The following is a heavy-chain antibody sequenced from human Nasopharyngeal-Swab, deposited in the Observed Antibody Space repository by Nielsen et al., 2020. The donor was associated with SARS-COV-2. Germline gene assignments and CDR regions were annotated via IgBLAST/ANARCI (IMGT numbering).Heavy chain of an antibody. Sequence: WGRQATGQGLEWMGIISPTGSVTMYAQNFQGRVTMTRDTSASTVYMELSSLRSEDTAVYYCARKQMWEYYFDYWGQGTLVTVSS. J-gene: IGHJ4*02. D-gene: IGHD1-26*01. CDR2: ISPTGSVT. CDR3: ARKQMWEYYFDY. V-gene: IGHV1-46*01.